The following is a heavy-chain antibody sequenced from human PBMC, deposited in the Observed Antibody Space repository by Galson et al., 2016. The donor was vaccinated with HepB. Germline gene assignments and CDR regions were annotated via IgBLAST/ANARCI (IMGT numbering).Heavy chain of an antibody. D-gene: IGHD1-20*01. CDR3: SSVQPSAARSNWNDENY. V-gene: IGHV1-69*13. CDR1: GGTFSNHA. Sequence: SVKVSCKASGGTFSNHAITWVRQAPGQGLEWMGTMIPIFSTANYAQKFQGRVTINADESTTTAYMELSRLRSEDTAIYYCSSVQPSAARSNWNDENYWGQGTLVTVSS. CDR2: MIPIFSTA. J-gene: IGHJ4*02.